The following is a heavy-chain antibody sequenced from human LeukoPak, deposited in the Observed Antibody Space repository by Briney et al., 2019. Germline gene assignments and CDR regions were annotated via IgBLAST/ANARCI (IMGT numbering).Heavy chain of an antibody. V-gene: IGHV3-48*01. CDR3: VRDLTIVGVAQVHH. D-gene: IGHD1-26*01. J-gene: IGHJ5*02. CDR1: GFTFNNYA. Sequence: PGGSLRLSCAGSGFTFNNYAMSWVRQAPGKGLEWISYISTNSGTIWYADSVKGRFSISRDNAKNSLFLHMNSLRAEDTAVYYCVRDLTIVGVAQVHHWGQGTLVTVSS. CDR2: ISTNSGTI.